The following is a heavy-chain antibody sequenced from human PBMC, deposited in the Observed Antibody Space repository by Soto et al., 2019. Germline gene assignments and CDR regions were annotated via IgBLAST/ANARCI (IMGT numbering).Heavy chain of an antibody. CDR1: GFTFSSYS. Sequence: EVQLVESGGGWVQPGGSLRLSCAASGFTFSSYSMNWVRQAPGKGLEWVSYISSSSSSIYYADSVKGRFTISRDNAKNSLSLQMNSLRDEDTAVYYCARDSTLGVFQHWGQRTLVTVSS. CDR2: ISSSSSSI. J-gene: IGHJ1*01. V-gene: IGHV3-48*02. D-gene: IGHD2-15*01. CDR3: ARDSTLGVFQH.